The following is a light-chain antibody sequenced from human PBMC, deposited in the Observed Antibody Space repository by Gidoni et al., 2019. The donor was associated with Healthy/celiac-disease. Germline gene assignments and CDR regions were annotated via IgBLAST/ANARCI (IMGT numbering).Light chain of an antibody. CDR3: QQRSNWPPYMYT. CDR1: QSVSSY. J-gene: IGKJ2*01. CDR2: DAS. Sequence: EIVLTQSPATLSLSPGERATLSGRASQSVSSYLAWYQQKPGQAPRLLIYDASNRATGIPARFSGSGSGTDFTLTISSLEPEDFAVYYCQQRSNWPPYMYTFGQGTKLEIK. V-gene: IGKV3-11*01.